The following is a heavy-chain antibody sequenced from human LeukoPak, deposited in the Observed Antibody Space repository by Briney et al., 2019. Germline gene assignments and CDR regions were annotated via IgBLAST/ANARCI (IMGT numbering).Heavy chain of an antibody. J-gene: IGHJ4*02. CDR2: IDRSGST. Sequence: SETLSLTCAVYGGSFSGYSWTWIRQPQGKGLELIGEIDRSGSTNYNPSLKSRLTISVDTSKNQFPLKLSSVTAADTAVYYCARARSGYCSGGPCPYYLDYWGQGTLVTVSS. V-gene: IGHV4-34*01. D-gene: IGHD2-15*01. CDR3: ARARSGYCSGGPCPYYLDY. CDR1: GGSFSGYS.